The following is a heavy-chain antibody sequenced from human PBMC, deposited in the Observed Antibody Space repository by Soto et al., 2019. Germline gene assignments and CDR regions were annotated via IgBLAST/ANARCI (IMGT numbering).Heavy chain of an antibody. J-gene: IGHJ3*02. D-gene: IGHD1-1*01. V-gene: IGHV1-8*01. Sequence: ASVKVSCKASGYTFTSYDINWVRQATGQGLEWMGWMNPNSGNKGYAQKFQGRVTMTRNTSISTAYMELSSLRSEDTAVYYCAREGTRTTGAFDIWGQGTMVTVSS. CDR3: AREGTRTTGAFDI. CDR2: MNPNSGNK. CDR1: GYTFTSYD.